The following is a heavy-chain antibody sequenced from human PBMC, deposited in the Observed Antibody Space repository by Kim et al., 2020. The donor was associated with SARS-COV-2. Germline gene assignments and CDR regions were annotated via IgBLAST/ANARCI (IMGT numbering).Heavy chain of an antibody. D-gene: IGHD1-7*01. CDR3: ARGRSNWNYLVIRFDP. Sequence: KFQGRVTMTRNTSISTAYMELSSLRSEDTAVYYCARGRSNWNYLVIRFDPWGQGTLVTVSS. J-gene: IGHJ5*02. V-gene: IGHV1-8*01.